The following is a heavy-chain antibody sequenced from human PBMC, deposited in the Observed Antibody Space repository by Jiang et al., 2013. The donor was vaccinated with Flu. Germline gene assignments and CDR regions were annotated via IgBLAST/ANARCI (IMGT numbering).Heavy chain of an antibody. J-gene: IGHJ2*01. Sequence: LLKPSETLSLTCAVYGGSFSGYYWSWIRQPPGKGLEWIGEINHSGSTNYNPSLKSRVTISVDTSKNQFSLKLSSVTAADTAVYYCARVISYSGYFDLWGLGPLVTVSS. CDR3: ARVISYSGYFDL. V-gene: IGHV4-34*01. CDR2: INHSGST. D-gene: IGHD2-21*01. CDR1: GGSFSGYY.